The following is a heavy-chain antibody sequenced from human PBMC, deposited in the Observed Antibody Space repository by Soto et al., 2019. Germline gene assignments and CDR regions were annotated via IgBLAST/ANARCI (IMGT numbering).Heavy chain of an antibody. CDR2: IYYSGST. CDR1: GGSISSYY. CDR3: ARHGSGGRAFDI. V-gene: IGHV4-59*01. D-gene: IGHD3-10*01. J-gene: IGHJ3*02. Sequence: LEILSLTCTVSGGSISSYYWSWIRQPPGKGLEWIGYIYYSGSTNYNPSLKSRVTISVDTSKNQFSLKLSSVTAADTAVYYFARHGSGGRAFDIWGPGTMVTVSS.